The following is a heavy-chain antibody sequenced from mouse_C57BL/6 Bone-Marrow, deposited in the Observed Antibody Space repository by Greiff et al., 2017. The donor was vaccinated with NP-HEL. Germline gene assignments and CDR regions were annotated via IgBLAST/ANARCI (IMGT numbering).Heavy chain of an antibody. D-gene: IGHD1-1*01. J-gene: IGHJ2*01. V-gene: IGHV1-74*01. CDR2: IHPSDSDT. CDR3: AITDYYGSSAYFDY. Sequence: QVQLKQPGAELVKPGASVKVSCKASGYTFTSYWMHWVKQRPGQGLEWIGRIHPSDSDTNYNQKFKGKATLTVDKSSSTAYMQLLSLTSDDSAVYYCAITDYYGSSAYFDYWGQGTTLTVSS. CDR1: GYTFTSYW.